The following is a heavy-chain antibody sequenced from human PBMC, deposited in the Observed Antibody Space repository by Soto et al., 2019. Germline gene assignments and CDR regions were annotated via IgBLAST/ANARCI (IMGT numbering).Heavy chain of an antibody. J-gene: IGHJ4*02. CDR3: ARLKQPLVPFFYFDY. V-gene: IGHV4-31*03. CDR2: IYYSGST. Sequence: SETLSLTCTVSGGSISSGGYYWSWIRQHPGKGLEWIGYIYYSGSTYYNPSLKSRVTISVDTSKNQFSLKLSSVTAADTAVYYCARLKQPLVPFFYFDYWGQGTRVTVSS. D-gene: IGHD6-13*01. CDR1: GGSISSGGYY.